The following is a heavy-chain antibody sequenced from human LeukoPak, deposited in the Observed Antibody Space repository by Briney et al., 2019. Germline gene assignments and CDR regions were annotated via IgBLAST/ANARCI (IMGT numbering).Heavy chain of an antibody. CDR2: INHSGST. Sequence: PSETLSLTCAVYGGSFSGYYWSWIRQPPGKGLEWIAEINHSGSTNYNPSLKSRVTISVDTSKNQFSLKLSSVTAADTAVYYCARGVYCSGGSCYEDYWGQGTLVTVSS. CDR1: GGSFSGYY. J-gene: IGHJ4*02. CDR3: ARGVYCSGGSCYEDY. D-gene: IGHD2-15*01. V-gene: IGHV4-34*01.